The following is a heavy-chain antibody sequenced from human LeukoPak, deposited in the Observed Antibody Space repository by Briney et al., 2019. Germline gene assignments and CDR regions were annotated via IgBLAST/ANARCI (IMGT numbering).Heavy chain of an antibody. D-gene: IGHD3-9*01. V-gene: IGHV3-30*18. CDR1: GFTFTTYG. J-gene: IGHJ4*02. CDR2: IASNGGSE. Sequence: GGSLRLSCAASGFTFTTYGLHWVRQAPGKGLEWVAAIASNGGSEYYADSVKGRFTISRDNSKNTLFLQMNSLRAEDTAVYYCAKDGQGLTYYFDYWGQGTLVTVSS. CDR3: AKDGQGLTYYFDY.